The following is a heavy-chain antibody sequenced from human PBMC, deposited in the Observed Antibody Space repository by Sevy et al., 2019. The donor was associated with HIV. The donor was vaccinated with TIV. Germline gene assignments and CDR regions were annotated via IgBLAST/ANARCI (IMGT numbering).Heavy chain of an antibody. J-gene: IGHJ5*01. V-gene: IGHV4-59*01. CDR2: IYYSGST. CDR3: ARVTGTDWLLWKNGFDP. Sequence: SETLSLTCTVSGGSISSYYWSWIRQPPGKGLEWIGYIYYSGSTNYNPSLKSRVTISVDTSKNQFSLKLSSVTAADTAVYYCARVTGTDWLLWKNGFDPWGQGTLVTVSS. CDR1: GGSISSYY. D-gene: IGHD1-20*01.